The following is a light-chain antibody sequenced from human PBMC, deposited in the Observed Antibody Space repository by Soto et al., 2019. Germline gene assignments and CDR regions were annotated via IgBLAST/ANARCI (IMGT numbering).Light chain of an antibody. V-gene: IGKV3-15*01. Sequence: EIVMTQSPATLSVSPGERAALSCRASQSVSSKVAWYQQKPGQAPRLLIFGASTRAAGIPARFSGSGSGTDFTLTISSLQSEDFAVYHCQQYNNWPPITFGQGTRLEIK. CDR2: GAS. CDR1: QSVSSK. J-gene: IGKJ5*01. CDR3: QQYNNWPPIT.